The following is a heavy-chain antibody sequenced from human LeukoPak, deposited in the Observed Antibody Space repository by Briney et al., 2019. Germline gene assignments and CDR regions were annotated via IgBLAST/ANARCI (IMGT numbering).Heavy chain of an antibody. D-gene: IGHD6-6*01. CDR3: ARGRKYSSSSKNYYYYYMDV. V-gene: IGHV4-34*01. CDR2: INHSGST. J-gene: IGHJ6*03. CDR1: GGSFSGYY. Sequence: SETLSLTCAVYGGSFSGYYWSWIRQPPGKGLEWIGEINHSGSTNYNPSHKSRVTISVDTSKNQFSLKLSSVTAADTAVYYCARGRKYSSSSKNYYYYYMDVWGKGTTVTVSS.